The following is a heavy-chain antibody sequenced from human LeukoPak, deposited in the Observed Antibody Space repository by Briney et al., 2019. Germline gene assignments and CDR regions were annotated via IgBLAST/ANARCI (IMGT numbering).Heavy chain of an antibody. V-gene: IGHV4-39*07. J-gene: IGHJ3*02. CDR2: IYYSGST. CDR1: GGSISSSSCY. Sequence: SETLSLTCTVSGGSISSSSCYWGWIRQPPGKGLEWIGSIYYSGSTYYNPSLKSRVTISVDTSKNQFSLKLSSVTAADTAVYYCASRGTGVGANDAFDIWGQGTMVTVSS. CDR3: ASRGTGVGANDAFDI. D-gene: IGHD1-26*01.